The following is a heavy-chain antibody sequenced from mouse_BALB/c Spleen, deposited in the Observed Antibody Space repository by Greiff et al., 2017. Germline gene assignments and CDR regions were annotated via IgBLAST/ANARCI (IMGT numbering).Heavy chain of an antibody. CDR1: GYSITSDYA. J-gene: IGHJ4*01. Sequence: ESGPGLVKPSQSLSLTCTVTGYSITSDYAWNWIRQFPGNKLEWMGYISYSGSTSYNPSLKSRISITRDTSKNQFFLQLNSVTTEDTATYYCARGGYYDAMDYWGQGTSVTVSS. CDR3: ARGGYYDAMDY. V-gene: IGHV3-2*02. D-gene: IGHD2-2*01. CDR2: ISYSGST.